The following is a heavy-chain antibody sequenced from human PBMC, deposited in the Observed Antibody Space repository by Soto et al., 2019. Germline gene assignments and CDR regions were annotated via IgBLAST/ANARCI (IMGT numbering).Heavy chain of an antibody. Sequence: PSETLSLTCTFSGGSISSGGYYLSWIRQHPGKGLEWIGYIYYSGSTYYNPSLKSRVTISVDTSKNQFSLKLSSVTAADTAVYYCARGYGASDYWGQGTLVTVSS. V-gene: IGHV4-31*03. CDR2: IYYSGST. CDR3: ARGYGASDY. D-gene: IGHD4-17*01. J-gene: IGHJ4*02. CDR1: GGSISSGGYY.